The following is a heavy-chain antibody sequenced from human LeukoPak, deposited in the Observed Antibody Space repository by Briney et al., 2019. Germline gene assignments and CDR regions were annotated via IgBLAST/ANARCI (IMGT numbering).Heavy chain of an antibody. CDR3: ARVSDTGYSSSWDHFDY. D-gene: IGHD6-13*01. Sequence: GESLKISCKGSGYSFTSYWIGWVRQMPGKGLEWIGIIYPGDSDTRYSPSFQGQVTISADKSISTAYLQWSSLKASDTAMYYCARVSDTGYSSSWDHFDYWGQGTLVTVSS. J-gene: IGHJ4*02. CDR2: IYPGDSDT. CDR1: GYSFTSYW. V-gene: IGHV5-51*01.